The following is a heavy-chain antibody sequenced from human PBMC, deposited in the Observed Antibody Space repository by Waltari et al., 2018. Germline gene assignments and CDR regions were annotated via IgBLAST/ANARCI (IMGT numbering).Heavy chain of an antibody. D-gene: IGHD2-15*01. CDR1: GFSIGTSGVG. J-gene: IGHJ4*02. V-gene: IGHV2-5*02. CDR3: SHRAVGVSVGRNWNGGDFDC. CDR2: IYWDDDK. Sequence: QITLNESGPTLVRPTQSLTVTCSFSGFSIGTSGVGVGWFRQPPGKAPEWLALIYWDDDKRYSPSLKNRNFLSRDPSKNQVVLTRIYKEQVDAATYYCSHRAVGVSVGRNWNGGDFDCWGQG.